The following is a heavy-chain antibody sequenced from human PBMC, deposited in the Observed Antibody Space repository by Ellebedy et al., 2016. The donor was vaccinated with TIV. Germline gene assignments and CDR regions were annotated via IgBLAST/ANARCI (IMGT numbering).Heavy chain of an antibody. J-gene: IGHJ6*02. D-gene: IGHD3-9*01. Sequence: GESLKISCAASGFTFSYYGLHWVRQAPGKGLEWVSSISSSGDHGYYADSVKGRFTMSRDNAENSLYLQMNSLRDEDTAVYYCARETGMDVWGQGTTVTVSS. CDR1: GFTFSYYG. V-gene: IGHV3-21*01. CDR2: ISSSGDHG. CDR3: ARETGMDV.